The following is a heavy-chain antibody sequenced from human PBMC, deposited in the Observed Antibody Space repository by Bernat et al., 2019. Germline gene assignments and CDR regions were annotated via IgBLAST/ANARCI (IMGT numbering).Heavy chain of an antibody. CDR1: GGSISSYY. CDR3: AGLQLAYGMDV. J-gene: IGHJ6*02. V-gene: IGHV4-59*08. Sequence: QVQLQESGPGLVKPSETLSLTCTVSGGSISSYYWSWIRQPPGKGLEWIGYIYYSGSTNYNPSLKRRVTISVDTSKNQFSLTLSSVTAADTAVYYCAGLQLAYGMDVWGQGTTVTVSS. D-gene: IGHD6-13*01. CDR2: IYYSGST.